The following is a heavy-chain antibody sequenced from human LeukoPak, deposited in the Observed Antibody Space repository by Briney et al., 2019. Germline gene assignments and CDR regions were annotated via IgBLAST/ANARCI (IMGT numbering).Heavy chain of an antibody. J-gene: IGHJ4*02. Sequence: ASVKVSCKASGYTFTSYDINWVRQATGQGLEWMGWMNPNSGNTGYAQKFQGRVTMTRNTSISTAYMELSSLRSEDRAAYYCARRPSDSRGFDYWGQGTLVTVSS. CDR3: ARRPSDSRGFDY. D-gene: IGHD3-22*01. V-gene: IGHV1-8*01. CDR1: GYTFTSYD. CDR2: MNPNSGNT.